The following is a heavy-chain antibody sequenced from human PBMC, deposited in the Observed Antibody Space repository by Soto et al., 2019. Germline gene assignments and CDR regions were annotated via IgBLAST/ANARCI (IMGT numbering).Heavy chain of an antibody. CDR2: INPSDGST. Sequence: QVQLVQSGAEVKKPGASVKVSCKASGYTFNSYYMHWVRQAPGQGLEWMGIINPSDGSTSYAPTGPGRVTMSRDTSTNTVYMDLGRLRSEDTSVYYCARDHRIGYNCGWYWFDPWGQGTLVTVSS. J-gene: IGHJ5*02. CDR1: GYTFNSYY. CDR3: ARDHRIGYNCGWYWFDP. V-gene: IGHV1-46*02. D-gene: IGHD6-19*01.